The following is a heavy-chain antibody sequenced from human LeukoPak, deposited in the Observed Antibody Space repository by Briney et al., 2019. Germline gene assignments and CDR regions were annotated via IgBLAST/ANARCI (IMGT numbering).Heavy chain of an antibody. CDR2: IQDAGSEK. V-gene: IGHV3-7*01. CDR3: ARGWAAIPD. CDR1: GFTFSSYS. Sequence: GGSLRLSCAASGFTFSSYSMNWVRQAPGRGLEWVANIQDAGSEKNYVGSVKGRFIISRDNAKNSLFLQMSSLRDEDTALYYCARGWAAIPDWGQGTLVTVSS. J-gene: IGHJ4*02. D-gene: IGHD2-21*02.